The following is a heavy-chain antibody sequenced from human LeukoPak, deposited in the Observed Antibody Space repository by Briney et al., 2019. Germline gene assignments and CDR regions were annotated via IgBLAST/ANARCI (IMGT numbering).Heavy chain of an antibody. J-gene: IGHJ4*02. CDR2: ISYSGST. Sequence: SETLSLTCNVSGASINNYYWNWIRQPPGKGLEWIGYISYSGSTNYNPSLKSRVTISIDMSKNQFSLKLSSVTAADTAVYYCARGPRATWGYLFDNWSQGILVIVSS. V-gene: IGHV4-59*01. CDR1: GASINNYY. D-gene: IGHD3-16*01. CDR3: ARGPRATWGYLFDN.